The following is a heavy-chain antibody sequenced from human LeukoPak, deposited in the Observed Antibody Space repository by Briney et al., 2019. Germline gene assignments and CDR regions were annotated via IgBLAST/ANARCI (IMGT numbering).Heavy chain of an antibody. D-gene: IGHD3-10*01. V-gene: IGHV4-38-2*02. J-gene: IGHJ5*02. Sequence: SETLSLTCTVSGGSISSYYWSWIRQPPGKGLEWIGSIYHSGSTYYNPSLKSRVTISVDTSKNQFSLKLSSETAADTAVYYCAREKVTMVRGLFDPWGQGTLVTVSS. CDR1: GGSISSYY. CDR2: IYHSGST. CDR3: AREKVTMVRGLFDP.